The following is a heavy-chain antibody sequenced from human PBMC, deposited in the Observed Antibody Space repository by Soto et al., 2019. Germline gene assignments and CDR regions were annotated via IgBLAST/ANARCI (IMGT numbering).Heavy chain of an antibody. D-gene: IGHD4-17*01. Sequence: QVQLVQSGAEVKKPGSSVKVSCKASGGTFSSYTISWVRQAPGQGLEWMGRIIPILGIANYAQKFQGRVTITADKSTSTAYMELSSLRSEDTAVYYCARVVHDYGDSFPSYWGQGTLVTVSS. CDR1: GGTFSSYT. J-gene: IGHJ4*02. CDR3: ARVVHDYGDSFPSY. V-gene: IGHV1-69*02. CDR2: IIPILGIA.